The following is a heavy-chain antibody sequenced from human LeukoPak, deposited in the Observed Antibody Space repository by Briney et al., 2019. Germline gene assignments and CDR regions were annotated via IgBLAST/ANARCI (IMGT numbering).Heavy chain of an antibody. CDR3: ARRQSGYDY. CDR1: GYSFTNYW. CDR2: ISPGDADT. D-gene: IGHD3-22*01. J-gene: IGHJ4*02. Sequence: GESLKISCKASGYSFTNYWIGWVRQMTGKGREWMGSISPGDADTRYSAYFQDQVNISADKSISTAYLQWSSLTAADTAVYYCARRQSGYDYWGQGTLVTVSS. V-gene: IGHV5-51*01.